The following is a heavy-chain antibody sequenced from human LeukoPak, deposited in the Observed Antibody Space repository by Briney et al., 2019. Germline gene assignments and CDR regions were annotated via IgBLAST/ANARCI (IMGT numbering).Heavy chain of an antibody. CDR3: ARTHGPGFDY. V-gene: IGHV3-48*02. CDR1: GFTFSSYS. CDR2: ISSSSSII. Sequence: GGSLRRSCAASGFTFSSYSMNWVRQARGKGLECVSYISSSSSIIYYADSVKGRFTISRDNAKNSLYLQMNSLRDEDTAVYYCARTHGPGFDYWGQGTLVTVSS. J-gene: IGHJ4*02.